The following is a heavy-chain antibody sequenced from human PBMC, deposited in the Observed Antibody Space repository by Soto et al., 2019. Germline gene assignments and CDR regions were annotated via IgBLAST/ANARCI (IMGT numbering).Heavy chain of an antibody. CDR1: GFTFSSYG. J-gene: IGHJ4*02. Sequence: VGSLRLSCAASGFTFSSYGMHWVRQAPGKGLEWVAVISYDGSNKYYADSVKGRFTISRDNSKNTLYLQMNSLRAEDTAVYYCAKVPSGTTPDYWGQGTLVTVSS. CDR2: ISYDGSNK. CDR3: AKVPSGTTPDY. D-gene: IGHD1-7*01. V-gene: IGHV3-30*18.